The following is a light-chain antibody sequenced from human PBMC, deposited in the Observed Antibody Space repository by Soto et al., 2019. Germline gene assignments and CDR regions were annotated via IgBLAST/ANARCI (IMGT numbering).Light chain of an antibody. Sequence: EVVMTQSPATLSVSPGERATLSCRASQSVSRNFLAWYQQKPGQAPWLLIYGASNRAGGVPDRFSGSGSGTDFTLTISRLEPEDFAVYYCQQYGSSPRTLGQGTKVEI. V-gene: IGKV3-20*01. CDR2: GAS. CDR3: QQYGSSPRT. J-gene: IGKJ1*01. CDR1: QSVSRNF.